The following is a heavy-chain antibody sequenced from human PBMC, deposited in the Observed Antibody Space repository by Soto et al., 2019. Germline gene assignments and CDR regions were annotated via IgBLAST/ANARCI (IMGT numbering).Heavy chain of an antibody. CDR3: ARGYSSSWSRGQASFDP. V-gene: IGHV4-59*01. CDR1: GGSISSYY. D-gene: IGHD6-13*01. CDR2: IYYSGST. Sequence: NPAETLSLTCSVSGGSISSYYLSWIRQPPGKGLEWIGYIYYSGSTNYNPSLKSRVTISVDTSKNQFSLKLSSVTAADTAVYYCARGYSSSWSRGQASFDPWGQGTLVTVSS. J-gene: IGHJ5*02.